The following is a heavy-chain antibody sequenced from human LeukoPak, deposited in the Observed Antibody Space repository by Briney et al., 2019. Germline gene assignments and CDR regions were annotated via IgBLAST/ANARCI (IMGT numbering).Heavy chain of an antibody. J-gene: IGHJ6*02. CDR3: AKWRCSYHCYDYGMDV. Sequence: GRSLRLSCAASGFSFSDYGMHWVRQAPGKGLEWVAVMSYDGSNKYYTDSVKGRFTISRDNSKDTLYLQMNSLRSEDTAVYYCAKWRCSYHCYDYGMDVWGQGTTVTVSS. V-gene: IGHV3-30*18. CDR2: MSYDGSNK. CDR1: GFSFSDYG. D-gene: IGHD2-15*01.